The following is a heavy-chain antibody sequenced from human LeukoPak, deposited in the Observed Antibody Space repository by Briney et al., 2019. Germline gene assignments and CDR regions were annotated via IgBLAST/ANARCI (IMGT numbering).Heavy chain of an antibody. CDR3: ARDLAVAQNWFDP. V-gene: IGHV1-2*02. Sequence: ASVKVSCKASGCTFTGYYMHWVRQAPGQGLEWMGWINPNSGGTNYAQKFQGRVTMTRDTSISTAYMELSRLRSDDTAVYYCARDLAVAQNWFDPWGQGTLVTVSS. J-gene: IGHJ5*02. D-gene: IGHD6-19*01. CDR2: INPNSGGT. CDR1: GCTFTGYY.